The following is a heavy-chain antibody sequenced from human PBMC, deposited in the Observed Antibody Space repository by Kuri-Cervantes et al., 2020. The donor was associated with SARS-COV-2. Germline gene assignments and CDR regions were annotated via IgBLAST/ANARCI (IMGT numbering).Heavy chain of an antibody. J-gene: IGHJ6*03. D-gene: IGHD1-26*01. V-gene: IGHV1-2*02. CDR2: LNPHSGGP. CDR3: ARVAVGATHPNYYMDV. CDR1: GYTFTGYY. Sequence: ASVKVSCKASGYTFTGYYMHWVRQAPGQGLEWMVWLNPHSGGPNYAQKFQGRVTMTRDTSISTAYMELSRLRSDDTAVYYCARVAVGATHPNYYMDVWGKGTTVTVSS.